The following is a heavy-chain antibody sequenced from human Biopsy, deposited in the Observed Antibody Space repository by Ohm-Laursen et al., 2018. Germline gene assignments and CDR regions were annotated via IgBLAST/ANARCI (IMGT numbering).Heavy chain of an antibody. D-gene: IGHD1-7*01. Sequence: SSVKVSCKASGFSFTGYYIHWVRQAPGQGLEWMGWISPKSGDTNYAHKFQGNITMTRDTSMSTAYMEMSRLRCDDTAVYYCATGPKRLTGTSYFESWGRGILVTVSS. J-gene: IGHJ4*02. CDR1: GFSFTGYY. CDR2: ISPKSGDT. V-gene: IGHV1-2*02. CDR3: ATGPKRLTGTSYFES.